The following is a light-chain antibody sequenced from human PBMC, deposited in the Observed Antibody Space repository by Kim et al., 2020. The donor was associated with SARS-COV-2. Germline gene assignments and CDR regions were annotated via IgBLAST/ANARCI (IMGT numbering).Light chain of an antibody. CDR3: SSYARSSSYV. CDR1: SSDVGAYKY. V-gene: IGLV2-14*04. Sequence: GQSITISCTGTSSDVGAYKYVSWYQQHPGKAPELMIFDVSERPSGISNLFSGSKSGNTASLTISGLQAEDEADYYCSSYARSSSYVFGTGTKVTVL. CDR2: DVS. J-gene: IGLJ1*01.